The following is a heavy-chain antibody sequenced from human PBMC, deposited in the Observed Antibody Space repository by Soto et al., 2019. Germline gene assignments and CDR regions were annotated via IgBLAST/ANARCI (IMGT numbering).Heavy chain of an antibody. CDR1: GGSISSGDYY. J-gene: IGHJ5*02. CDR3: AVGYRSGVSCYPFDP. D-gene: IGHD2-15*01. Sequence: PSETLSLTCTVSGGSISSGDYYWSWIRQPPGKGLEWIGYIYYSGSTYYNPSLKSRVTISVDTSKNQFSLKLSSVTAADTAVYYCAVGYRSGVSCYPFDPWGQGTLVTVSS. CDR2: IYYSGST. V-gene: IGHV4-30-4*01.